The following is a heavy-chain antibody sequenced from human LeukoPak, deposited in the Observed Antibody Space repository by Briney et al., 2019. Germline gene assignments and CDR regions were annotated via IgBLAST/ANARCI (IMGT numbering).Heavy chain of an antibody. J-gene: IGHJ3*02. CDR3: AKDLSSGWYGDAFDI. Sequence: GGSLRLPCAASGFTFDDYAMHWVRQAPGKGLEWVSGISWNSGSIGYADSVKGRFTISRDNAKNSLYLQMNSLRAEDTALYYCAKDLSSGWYGDAFDIWGQGTMVTVSS. V-gene: IGHV3-9*01. CDR2: ISWNSGSI. CDR1: GFTFDDYA. D-gene: IGHD6-19*01.